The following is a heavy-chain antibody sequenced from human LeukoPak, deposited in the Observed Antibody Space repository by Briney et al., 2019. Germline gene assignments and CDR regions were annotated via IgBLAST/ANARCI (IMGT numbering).Heavy chain of an antibody. Sequence: GGALRLSCAASGFTFSSYWMSWVRQAPGKGLEWVANIKQDGSEKYYVDSVKGRFTISRDNAKNSLYLQMNSLRADDTAVYYCARDRVIQLWLSGDSFDIWGQGTMVTVSS. CDR1: GFTFSSYW. D-gene: IGHD5-18*01. CDR2: IKQDGSEK. V-gene: IGHV3-7*01. CDR3: ARDRVIQLWLSGDSFDI. J-gene: IGHJ3*02.